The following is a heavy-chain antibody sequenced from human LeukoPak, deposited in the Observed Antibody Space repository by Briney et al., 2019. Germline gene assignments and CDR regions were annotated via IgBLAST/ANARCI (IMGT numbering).Heavy chain of an antibody. Sequence: GASVKVSCKASGYTFTSYDINWVRQATGQGLEWMGWMNPNSGNTGYAQKLQGRVTMTTDTSTSTAYMELRSLRSDDTAVYYCARDLGIAVSSPLRYWGQGTLVTVSS. D-gene: IGHD6-19*01. J-gene: IGHJ4*02. CDR2: MNPNSGNT. CDR3: ARDLGIAVSSPLRY. CDR1: GYTFTSYD. V-gene: IGHV1-8*02.